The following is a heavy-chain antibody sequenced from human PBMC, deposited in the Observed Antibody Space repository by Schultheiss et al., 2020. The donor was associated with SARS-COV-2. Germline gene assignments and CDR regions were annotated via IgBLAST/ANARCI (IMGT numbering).Heavy chain of an antibody. Sequence: SETLSLTCTVSGGSISSYYWSWIRQPPGKGLEWIGYIYYSGSTNYNPSLKSRVTISVDTSKNQFSLKLSSVTAADTAVYYCARAKYYDFWSGYYPYYYYYMDVWGKGTTVTVS. D-gene: IGHD3-3*01. V-gene: IGHV4-59*01. CDR1: GGSISSYY. CDR2: IYYSGST. J-gene: IGHJ6*03. CDR3: ARAKYYDFWSGYYPYYYYYMDV.